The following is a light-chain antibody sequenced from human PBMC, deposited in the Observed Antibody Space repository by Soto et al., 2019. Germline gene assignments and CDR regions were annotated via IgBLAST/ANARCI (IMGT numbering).Light chain of an antibody. CDR3: QQYNDWRPKRT. V-gene: IGKV3-15*01. Sequence: EVVMTQSPGTLSVSPGERATLSCRASQSITTNLAWYQQKPGQAPRLLIYGASTRATGVPARFSGSGSGTQFTLTISSLQSEDFALYYWQQYNDWRPKRTFGQGTRVDFK. CDR2: GAS. J-gene: IGKJ1*01. CDR1: QSITTN.